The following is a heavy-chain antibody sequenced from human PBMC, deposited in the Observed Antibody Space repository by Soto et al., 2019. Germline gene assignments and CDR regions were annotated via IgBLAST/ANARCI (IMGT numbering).Heavy chain of an antibody. Sequence: GGSLRLSCTTSGFLFNTYAMHWVRQAPSKGLEWVAVIPHDGSSTYYADSVKGRFTISRDNSKNTLYLQMNSLRTEDTAVYYCARPGSGYDVLTGHYFYYSHAMDVWRQGTTVTVSS. CDR1: GFLFNTYA. V-gene: IGHV3-30-3*01. CDR2: IPHDGSST. CDR3: ARPGSGYDVLTGHYFYYSHAMDV. J-gene: IGHJ6*02. D-gene: IGHD3-9*01.